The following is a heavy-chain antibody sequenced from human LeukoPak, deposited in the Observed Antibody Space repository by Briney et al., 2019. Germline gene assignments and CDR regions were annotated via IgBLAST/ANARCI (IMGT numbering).Heavy chain of an antibody. CDR3: ARHLWSSSWCYFDY. CDR2: VYYSGST. D-gene: IGHD6-13*01. J-gene: IGHJ4*02. CDR1: GYSISSGYY. V-gene: IGHV4-38-2*02. Sequence: SETLSLTCTVSGYSISSGYYWGWIRQPPGKGPEWVGSVYYSGSTYYNPSLKSRVIVSVDTSKNQFSLKLSSVTAADTAVYYCARHLWSSSWCYFDYWGQGTLVTVSS.